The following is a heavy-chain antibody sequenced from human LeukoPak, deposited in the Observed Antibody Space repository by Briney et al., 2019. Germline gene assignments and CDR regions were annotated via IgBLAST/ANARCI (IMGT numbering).Heavy chain of an antibody. Sequence: PSETLSLTCTVSGGSISSYYWSWIRQPPGKGLEWIGYINYSGSTNYNPSLKSRVTMSVDTSKNQFSLKLSSVTAADTAMYYCARDGSVPGDYFDYWGQGTLVTVSS. D-gene: IGHD1-1*01. CDR3: ARDGSVPGDYFDY. CDR1: GGSISSYY. J-gene: IGHJ4*02. V-gene: IGHV4-59*01. CDR2: INYSGST.